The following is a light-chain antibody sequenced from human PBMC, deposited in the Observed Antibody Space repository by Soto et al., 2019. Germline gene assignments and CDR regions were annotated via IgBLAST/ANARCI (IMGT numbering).Light chain of an antibody. V-gene: IGKV1-27*01. J-gene: IGKJ1*01. CDR3: QKYNTSPWT. Sequence: DIQMTQSPSSLSASVGDRVTITCRESLGISNYLAWYQQKPGKVPKLLIYAASTLQSGVPSRFSGSGSGADFTLTISSLQPEDVATYYCQKYNTSPWTVGQGTKVEIK. CDR2: AAS. CDR1: LGISNY.